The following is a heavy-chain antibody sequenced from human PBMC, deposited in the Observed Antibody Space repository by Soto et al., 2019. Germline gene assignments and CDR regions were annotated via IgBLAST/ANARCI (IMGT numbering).Heavy chain of an antibody. D-gene: IGHD6-13*01. J-gene: IGHJ6*02. CDR1: GGSISSYY. CDR2: IYYSGST. Sequence: SETLSLTCAVSGGSISSYYWSWIRQPPGKGLEWIGYIYYSGSTNYNPSLKSRVTISVDTSKNQFSLKLSSVTAADTAVYYCATTIAAAGILGSNYYYGMDVWGQGTTVTVSS. CDR3: ATTIAAAGILGSNYYYGMDV. V-gene: IGHV4-59*01.